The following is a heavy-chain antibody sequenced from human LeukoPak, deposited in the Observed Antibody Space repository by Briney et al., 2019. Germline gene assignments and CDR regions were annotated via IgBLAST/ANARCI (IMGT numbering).Heavy chain of an antibody. Sequence: SETLSLTCAVSGGSINSYYWNWIRQPPGKGLEWIGYIYYSGSTNYNPSLKSRVTISVDTSKNQFSLKLSSVTAADTAVYYCARSPGILFRYAFDIWGQGTMVTVSS. CDR1: GGSINSYY. V-gene: IGHV4-59*01. D-gene: IGHD3-9*01. J-gene: IGHJ3*02. CDR3: ARSPGILFRYAFDI. CDR2: IYYSGST.